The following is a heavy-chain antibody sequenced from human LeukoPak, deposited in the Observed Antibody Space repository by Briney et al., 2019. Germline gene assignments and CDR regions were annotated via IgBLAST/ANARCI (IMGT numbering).Heavy chain of an antibody. CDR1: GFTFSSYA. CDR2: ISSSGGST. Sequence: GGSLRLSCAASGFTFSSYAMSWVRQAPGKGLEWVSAISSSGGSTYYADSVKGRFTISRDNSKNTLYLQMNSLRAEDTAVYYCAKAGRDGDYPGYWGQGTLVTVSS. D-gene: IGHD4-17*01. CDR3: AKAGRDGDYPGY. V-gene: IGHV3-23*01. J-gene: IGHJ4*02.